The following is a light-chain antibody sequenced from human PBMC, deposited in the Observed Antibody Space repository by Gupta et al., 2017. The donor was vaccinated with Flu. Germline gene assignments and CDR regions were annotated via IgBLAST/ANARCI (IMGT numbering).Light chain of an antibody. CDR3: QQHAIAPHT. CDR2: RAS. CDR1: QILFFNSYHKSL. Sequence: DVVMTHSPDSLPVSLGETATISCKSSQILFFNSYHKSLLACYQQKPGQPPKLLIYRASTRQSGVPDRFSGSGSRTEFTLTITILQAEEVAVYCCQQHAIAPHTFGGGTKVEIK. J-gene: IGKJ4*01. V-gene: IGKV4-1*01.